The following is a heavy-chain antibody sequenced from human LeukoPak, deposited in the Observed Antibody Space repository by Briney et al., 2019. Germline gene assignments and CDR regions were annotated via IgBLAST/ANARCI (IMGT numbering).Heavy chain of an antibody. V-gene: IGHV1-69*04. CDR1: GGSFSSFV. CDR2: IIPVLGVS. CDR3: ARTEGWELRHAPNYFDY. D-gene: IGHD1-26*01. J-gene: IGHJ4*02. Sequence: GSSVKVSCKASGGSFSSFVITWVRQAPGQGLEWMGRIIPVLGVSNFAQKFQGRVTITADKSTNTAHMELSRLESGDTAVYYCARTEGWELRHAPNYFDYWGQGTLVTVSS.